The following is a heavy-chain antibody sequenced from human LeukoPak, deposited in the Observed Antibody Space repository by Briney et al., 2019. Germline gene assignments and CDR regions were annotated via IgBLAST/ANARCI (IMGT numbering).Heavy chain of an antibody. Sequence: SVKVSCKASGGTFSSYAISWVRQAPGQGLEWMGGIIPIFGTANYAQKFQGRVTITADESTSTAYMELSSLRSEDMAVYYCATIAVAGIHYFDYWGQGTLVTVSS. J-gene: IGHJ4*02. V-gene: IGHV1-69*13. CDR1: GGTFSSYA. CDR3: ATIAVAGIHYFDY. CDR2: IIPIFGTA. D-gene: IGHD6-19*01.